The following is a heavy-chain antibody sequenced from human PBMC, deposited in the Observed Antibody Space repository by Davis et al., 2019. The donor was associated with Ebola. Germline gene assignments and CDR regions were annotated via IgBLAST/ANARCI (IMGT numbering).Heavy chain of an antibody. Sequence: GESLKISCAASGFTFSSYGMHWVRQAPGTGLEWVAVIWYDGSNKYYADSVKGRFTISRDNSKNTLYLQMNSLRAEDTAVYYCAKDRVVVAATPDWFDPWGQGTLVTVSS. CDR1: GFTFSSYG. CDR2: IWYDGSNK. V-gene: IGHV3-33*06. J-gene: IGHJ5*02. CDR3: AKDRVVVAATPDWFDP. D-gene: IGHD2-15*01.